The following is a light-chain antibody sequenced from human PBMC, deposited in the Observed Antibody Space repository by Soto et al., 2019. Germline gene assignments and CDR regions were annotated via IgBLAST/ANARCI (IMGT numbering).Light chain of an antibody. CDR3: QQYGSLPRT. V-gene: IGKV3-20*01. Sequence: EIVLTQSPGTLSLSPGEGASLSCRASQTVNNRYLAWYQQKPGQAPRLLFYVASNRDPGITDRFSGSGSGTDFTLTISRLEPEDFAVYYCQQYGSLPRTFGQGTKVEIK. J-gene: IGKJ1*01. CDR2: VAS. CDR1: QTVNNRY.